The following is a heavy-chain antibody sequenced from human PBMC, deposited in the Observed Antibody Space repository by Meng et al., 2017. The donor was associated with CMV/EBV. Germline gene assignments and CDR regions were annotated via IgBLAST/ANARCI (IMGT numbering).Heavy chain of an antibody. CDR1: GGSISSSSYY. Sequence: SETLSLTCTVSGGSISSSSYYWGWIRQPPGKGLEWIGSIYYSGSTYYNPSLKSRVTVSVDTSKNQFSLRLSSVTAADTAVYYCAIYFYDYAMDVWGQGTTVTVSS. V-gene: IGHV4-39*07. CDR2: IYYSGST. J-gene: IGHJ6*02. CDR3: AIYFYDYAMDV.